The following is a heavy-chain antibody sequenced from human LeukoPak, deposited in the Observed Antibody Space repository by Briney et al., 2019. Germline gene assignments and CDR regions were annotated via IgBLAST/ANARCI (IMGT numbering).Heavy chain of an antibody. CDR3: AKGAGILSPYYMDV. Sequence: GGSLRLSCAASGFTFSSYWMSWVRQAPGKGLEWVANINQDGSEKYSVDSVKGRFTISRDNAKNSLYLQMNSLRAEDTAVYYCAKGAGILSPYYMDVWGKGTTVTVSS. CDR1: GFTFSSYW. V-gene: IGHV3-7*01. J-gene: IGHJ6*03. CDR2: INQDGSEK. D-gene: IGHD2-15*01.